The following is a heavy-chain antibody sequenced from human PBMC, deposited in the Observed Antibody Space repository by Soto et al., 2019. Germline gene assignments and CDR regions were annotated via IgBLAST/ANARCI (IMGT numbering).Heavy chain of an antibody. Sequence: QVQLVQSGAEVKKPGSSVKVSCKTSGVSFNNNGIGWVRQAPGHGLEWMGGVSPPFRTSNYARKFQGRISIPADASTGTANMELSSLTSEDTAQYYCARVLYYGSGSYSPYGMDVWGQGTTVTVSS. D-gene: IGHD3-10*01. J-gene: IGHJ6*02. V-gene: IGHV1-69*01. CDR2: VSPPFRTS. CDR3: ARVLYYGSGSYSPYGMDV. CDR1: GVSFNNNG.